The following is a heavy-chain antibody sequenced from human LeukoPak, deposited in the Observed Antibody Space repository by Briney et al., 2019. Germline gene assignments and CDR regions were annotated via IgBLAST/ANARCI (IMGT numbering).Heavy chain of an antibody. CDR2: IYTSGST. J-gene: IGHJ6*03. V-gene: IGHV4-4*07. CDR1: GGSISSYY. CDR3: ARGWVDYVWGSYRYTPRALGEMYYYYYYYMDV. D-gene: IGHD3-16*02. Sequence: SETLSLTCTVSGGSISSYYWSWIRQPAGKGLEWIGRIYTSGSTNYNPSLKSRVTISVDTSKNQFSLKLSSVTAADTAVYYCARGWVDYVWGSYRYTPRALGEMYYYYYYYMDVWGKGTTVTISS.